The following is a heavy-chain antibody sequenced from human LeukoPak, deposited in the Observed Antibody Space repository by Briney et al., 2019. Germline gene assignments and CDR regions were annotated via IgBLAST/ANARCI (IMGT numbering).Heavy chain of an antibody. V-gene: IGHV3-9*01. CDR3: ARGTSIFGIVTFYYYYYMDV. CDR1: GFTFDDYA. Sequence: GGSLRLSCAASGFTFDDYAMHWVRQAPGKGLEWVSSINWNSGSIGYADSVKGRFTISRDNAKSSLYLQMNSLRAEDTAVYYCARGTSIFGIVTFYYYYYMDVWGKGTTVTVSS. D-gene: IGHD3-3*01. J-gene: IGHJ6*03. CDR2: INWNSGSI.